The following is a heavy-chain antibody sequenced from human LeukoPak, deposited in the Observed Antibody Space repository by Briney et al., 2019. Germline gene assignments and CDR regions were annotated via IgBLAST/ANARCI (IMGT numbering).Heavy chain of an antibody. CDR1: GCSISSGYY. D-gene: IGHD3-3*01. Sequence: SETLSLTCTVSGCSISSGYYWGWIRQPPGKGLEWIGYMYYSGSTNYNPSLKSRVTMSVDTSKNQFSLKLSSVTAADTAVYYCARAGKGRTYYDFWSGYYTGHGRAFDIWGQGTMVTVSS. CDR3: ARAGKGRTYYDFWSGYYTGHGRAFDI. CDR2: MYYSGST. J-gene: IGHJ3*02. V-gene: IGHV4-61*05.